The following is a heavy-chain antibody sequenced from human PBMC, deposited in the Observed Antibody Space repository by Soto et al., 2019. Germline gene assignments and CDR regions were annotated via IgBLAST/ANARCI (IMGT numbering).Heavy chain of an antibody. CDR2: IDGPGDNI. V-gene: IGHV3-11*01. Sequence: PGGSLRLSCAASGFTFSDYFMTWIRQAPGKGPEWISYIDGPGDNIDYADSVKGRFTISRDNAKNSLYLHMNSLRAEDTAVYFCARGNYGFDYWAQGTLVTVSS. D-gene: IGHD4-17*01. J-gene: IGHJ4*02. CDR1: GFTFSDYF. CDR3: ARGNYGFDY.